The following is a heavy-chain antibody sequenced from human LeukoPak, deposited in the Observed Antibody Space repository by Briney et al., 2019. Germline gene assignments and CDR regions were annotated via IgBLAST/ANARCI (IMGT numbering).Heavy chain of an antibody. J-gene: IGHJ3*02. D-gene: IGHD4-17*01. Sequence: SETLSLTCAVYGGSFSGYYWGWIRQPPGKGLEWIGSIYYSGSTYYNPSLKSRVTISVDTSKNQFSLKLSSVTAADTAVYYCARTIYDYGDTDAFDIWGQGTMVTVSS. CDR3: ARTIYDYGDTDAFDI. V-gene: IGHV4-34*01. CDR2: IYYSGST. CDR1: GGSFSGYY.